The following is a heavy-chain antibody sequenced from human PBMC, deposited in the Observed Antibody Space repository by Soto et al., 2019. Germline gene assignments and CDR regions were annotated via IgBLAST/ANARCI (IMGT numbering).Heavy chain of an antibody. V-gene: IGHV3-30-3*01. CDR3: ARGNYDFWSGYSR. Sequence: GGSLRLSCAASGFTFSSYAMRWVRQAPGKGLEWVAVISYDGSNKYYADSVKGRFTISRDNSKNTLYLQMNSLRAEDTAVYYCARGNYDFWSGYSRWGQGTLVTVSS. D-gene: IGHD3-3*01. CDR1: GFTFSSYA. J-gene: IGHJ4*02. CDR2: ISYDGSNK.